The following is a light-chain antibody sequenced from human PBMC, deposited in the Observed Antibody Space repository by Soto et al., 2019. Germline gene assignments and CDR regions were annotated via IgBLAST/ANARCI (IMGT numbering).Light chain of an antibody. CDR2: KAS. J-gene: IGKJ4*01. V-gene: IGKV1-5*03. CDR1: QSIGSS. Sequence: DIQMTQSPSTLSASIGDGVTISCRASQSIGSSLAWYQQKPGKAPKVLIYKASILEGGVPSRFSGSGSGTEFTLTISNLQPEDFATYYCQQYKDYPLTVGGGTKVDIK. CDR3: QQYKDYPLT.